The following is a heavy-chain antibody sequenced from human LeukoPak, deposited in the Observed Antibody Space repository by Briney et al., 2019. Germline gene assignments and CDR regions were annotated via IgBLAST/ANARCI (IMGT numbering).Heavy chain of an antibody. D-gene: IGHD3-3*01. CDR2: ISSSSNTI. CDR3: ARDGFDFWSGYPTTVDY. V-gene: IGHV3-48*01. J-gene: IGHJ4*02. CDR1: GFTFSSYS. Sequence: GGSLRLSCVASGFTFSSYSMNWVRQSPGKGLGWVSYISSSSNTIYYADSVKGRFTISRDNANNSLYLQMNSLRAEDTAVYYRARDGFDFWSGYPTTVDYWGQGTLVTVSS.